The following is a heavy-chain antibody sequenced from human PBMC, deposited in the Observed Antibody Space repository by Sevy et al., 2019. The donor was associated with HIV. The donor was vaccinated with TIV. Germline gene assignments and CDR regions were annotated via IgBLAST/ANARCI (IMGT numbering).Heavy chain of an antibody. J-gene: IGHJ4*02. CDR2: INYSGIT. V-gene: IGHV4-39*01. Sequence: SETLSLTCTVSGASISSSGHYWGWIRQPPGKGLEWLARINYSGITFYNPSLKSRVTISADTSKNQFSLDLNSVTAADTAIYFCAGPILTYNNGWSYYDYWGQGTVVTVSS. D-gene: IGHD6-19*01. CDR3: AGPILTYNNGWSYYDY. CDR1: GASISSSGHY.